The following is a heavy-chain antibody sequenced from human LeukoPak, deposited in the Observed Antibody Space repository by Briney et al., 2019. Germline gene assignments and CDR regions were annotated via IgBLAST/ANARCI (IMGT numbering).Heavy chain of an antibody. V-gene: IGHV4-59*01. Sequence: SETLSLTCTVSGGSLSSYYWSWIRQPPGKGLEWIGYIYYSGSTNYNPSLKSRVTISVDTSKNQFSLKLSSVTAADTAVYYCARTGRAVADVLDAFDIWGQGTMVTVSS. J-gene: IGHJ3*02. D-gene: IGHD6-19*01. CDR1: GGSLSSYY. CDR3: ARTGRAVADVLDAFDI. CDR2: IYYSGST.